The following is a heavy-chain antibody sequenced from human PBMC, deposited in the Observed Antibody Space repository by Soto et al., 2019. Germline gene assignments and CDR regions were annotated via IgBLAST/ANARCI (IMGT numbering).Heavy chain of an antibody. Sequence: EVQLLESGGGLVQPGGSLRLSCAASGFNFNNYALTWVRQAPGKGLEWVSGIRGSGGSTYYADAVKGRFTICRDNXXNTLYRHMNSQRGDDTAVYYCAKDRYIGELSDFDYWGQGTLVTVSS. J-gene: IGHJ4*02. CDR2: IRGSGGST. CDR3: AKDRYIGELSDFDY. V-gene: IGHV3-23*01. CDR1: GFNFNNYA. D-gene: IGHD3-10*01.